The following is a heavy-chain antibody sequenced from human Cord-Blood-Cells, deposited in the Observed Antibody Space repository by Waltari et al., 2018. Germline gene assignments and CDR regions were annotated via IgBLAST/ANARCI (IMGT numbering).Heavy chain of an antibody. CDR3: TTGDYRDY. J-gene: IGHJ4*02. V-gene: IGHV3-15*01. CDR1: GFTFSNAW. D-gene: IGHD4-17*01. Sequence: EVQLVESGGGLVKPGGSLRLSCAASGFTFSNAWMSWVRQAPGKGLEWGGRIKSKTDGGTTDYAATVKGRFTISRDDSKNTLYLQMNSLKTEDTAVYYCTTGDYRDYWGQGTLVTVSS. CDR2: IKSKTDGGTT.